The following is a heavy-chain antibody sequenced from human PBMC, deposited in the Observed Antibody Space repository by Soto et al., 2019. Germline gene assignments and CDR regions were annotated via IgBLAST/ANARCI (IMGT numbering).Heavy chain of an antibody. CDR1: GYAFTSYG. D-gene: IGHD4-4*01. V-gene: IGHV1-18*01. J-gene: IGHJ4*02. Sequence: ASVKVSCKASGYAFTSYGISWVRQAPGQGLEWMGWISAYNGNTNYAQKLQGRVTMTTDTSTSTAYMELRSLRSDDTAVYYCARDYETGVDHSNPPRLWGQGTLVTVSS. CDR3: ARDYETGVDHSNPPRL. CDR2: ISAYNGNT.